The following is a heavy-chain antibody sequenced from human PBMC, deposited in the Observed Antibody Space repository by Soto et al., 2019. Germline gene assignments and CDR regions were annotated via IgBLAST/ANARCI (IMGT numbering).Heavy chain of an antibody. CDR2: MSYDGSNK. J-gene: IGHJ4*02. V-gene: IGHV3-30*18. D-gene: IGHD3-9*01. Sequence: VGSLRLSCTASGFTFSRYGMHCVRQSPGKGLEWVSVMSYDGSNKWYGDSVKGRFNVSRDNSKNTLFLQMNSLRAEDTAVYYCVKNSYSEILTGLDYFDYWGQGAPVTGSS. CDR1: GFTFSRYG. CDR3: VKNSYSEILTGLDYFDY.